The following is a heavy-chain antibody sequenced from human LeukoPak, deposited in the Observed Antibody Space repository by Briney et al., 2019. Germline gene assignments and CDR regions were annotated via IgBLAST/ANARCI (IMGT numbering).Heavy chain of an antibody. CDR1: GGSITGYS. CDR3: ARDLGGFSSGYYLSPPNFDY. Sequence: SETLSLTCSVSGGSITGYSWSWIRQPPGKGLEWIGYIYYSGSTNYNPSLKSRVTISVDTSKNQFSLKLSSVTAADTAVYYCARDLGGFSSGYYLSPPNFDYWGQGTLVTVSS. V-gene: IGHV4-59*01. J-gene: IGHJ4*02. D-gene: IGHD3-22*01. CDR2: IYYSGST.